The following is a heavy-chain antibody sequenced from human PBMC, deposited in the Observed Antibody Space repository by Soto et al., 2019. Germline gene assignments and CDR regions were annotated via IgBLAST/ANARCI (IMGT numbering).Heavy chain of an antibody. D-gene: IGHD3-9*01. J-gene: IGHJ4*02. V-gene: IGHV5-51*01. CDR1: GYTFTNYW. Sequence: GESLKISCKTSGYTFTNYWIGWVRQMPGKGLEWMGMIYPGDSDTRYSPSFQGQVTISADKSFSTAYLQRSSLKASDTAIYFCARLELTGLDNWGQGTPVTVSS. CDR3: ARLELTGLDN. CDR2: IYPGDSDT.